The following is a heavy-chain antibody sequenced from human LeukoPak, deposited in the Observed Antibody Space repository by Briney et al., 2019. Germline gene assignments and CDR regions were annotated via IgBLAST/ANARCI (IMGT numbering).Heavy chain of an antibody. CDR2: INPNSDGT. Sequence: ASVKVSCKASGYTFTGYYIHWLRQAPGQGLEWMRRINPNSDGTNYAQKFQGRVTMTRDTSISTAYMELSRLKSDDTAVYYCARVGVDLWFDPWGQGTLVTVSS. V-gene: IGHV1-2*06. J-gene: IGHJ5*02. D-gene: IGHD3/OR15-3a*01. CDR1: GYTFTGYY. CDR3: ARVGVDLWFDP.